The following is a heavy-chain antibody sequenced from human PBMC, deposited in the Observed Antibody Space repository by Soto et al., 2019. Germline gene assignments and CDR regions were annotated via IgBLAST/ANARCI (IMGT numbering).Heavy chain of an antibody. CDR2: INAGNGNT. CDR1: GYTFTSYA. Sequence: EASVKVSCKASGYTFTSYAMHWVRQAPGQRLEWMGWINAGNGNTKYSQKFQGRVTITRDTSASTAYMELSSLRSEDTAVYYCARDGYCSGGSCYYFDYWGQGTLVTASS. V-gene: IGHV1-3*01. J-gene: IGHJ4*02. D-gene: IGHD2-15*01. CDR3: ARDGYCSGGSCYYFDY.